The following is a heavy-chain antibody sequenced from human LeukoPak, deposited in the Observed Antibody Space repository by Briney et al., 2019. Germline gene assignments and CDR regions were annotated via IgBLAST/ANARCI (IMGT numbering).Heavy chain of an antibody. Sequence: GGSLRLSCAASGFTLSSYAMSWVLQAPGKGLKWVSSISGSGGSTYYADSVKGRFTVSRDNSKNTLYLQMNSLRAEDTAVYYCAKANYYDSSGYYWGQGTLVTVSS. D-gene: IGHD3-22*01. V-gene: IGHV3-23*01. CDR2: ISGSGGST. CDR3: AKANYYDSSGYY. J-gene: IGHJ4*02. CDR1: GFTLSSYA.